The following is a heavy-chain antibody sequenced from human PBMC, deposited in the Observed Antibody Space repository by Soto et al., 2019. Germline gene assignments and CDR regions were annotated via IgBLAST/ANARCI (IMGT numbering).Heavy chain of an antibody. J-gene: IGHJ4*02. CDR1: GGSISSSSYY. V-gene: IGHV4-39*01. Sequence: SETLSLSCSVSGGSISSSSYYWGWIRQPPGKGLEWIGSIYYSGSTYYNPSLKSRVTISIDKSKNQFSLKLSSLTAADTAVYYCASLEGLATISYYFYFWGQGTLVPVSS. D-gene: IGHD3-9*01. CDR3: ASLEGLATISYYFYF. CDR2: IYYSGST.